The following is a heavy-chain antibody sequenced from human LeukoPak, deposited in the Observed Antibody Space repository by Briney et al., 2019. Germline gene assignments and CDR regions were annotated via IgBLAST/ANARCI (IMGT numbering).Heavy chain of an antibody. CDR2: VYYSGST. V-gene: IGHV4-39*01. CDR1: GASIRSSDYY. CDR3: ARHGNWEPFDY. J-gene: IGHJ4*02. D-gene: IGHD1-1*01. Sequence: SETLSLTCDLSGASIRSSDYYWAWIRQPPGKGLEWIGTVYYSGSTYYNPSLKSRVTISVDTSKNSFSLNVTSLTAADTAVYYCARHGNWEPFDYWGQGSLVTVSS.